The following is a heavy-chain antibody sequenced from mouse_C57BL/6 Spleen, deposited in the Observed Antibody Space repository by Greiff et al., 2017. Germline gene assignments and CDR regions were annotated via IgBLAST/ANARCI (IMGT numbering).Heavy chain of an antibody. CDR3: AREDGYYLDY. Sequence: EVKLMESGGDLVKPGGSLKLSCAASGFTFSSYGMSWVRQTPDKRLEWVATISSGGSYTYYPDSVKGRFTISRDNAKNTLYLQMSSLKSEDTAMYYCAREDGYYLDYWGQGTSVTVSS. D-gene: IGHD2-3*01. CDR1: GFTFSSYG. J-gene: IGHJ4*01. V-gene: IGHV5-6*01. CDR2: ISSGGSYT.